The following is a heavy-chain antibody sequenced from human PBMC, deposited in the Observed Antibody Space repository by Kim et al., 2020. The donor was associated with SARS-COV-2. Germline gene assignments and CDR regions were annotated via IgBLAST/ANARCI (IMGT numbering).Heavy chain of an antibody. J-gene: IGHJ4*02. CDR3: AKDLEDTSLVFDY. V-gene: IGHV3-30*18. Sequence: GGSLRLSCAASGFTFSTYGMHWVRQAPGKGLEWVAVISYDGSNKYYAHSVKGRFTISRDNSKNTQYLQMNSLRAEDTAVYYCAKDLEDTSLVFDYWGQGALVTVSS. D-gene: IGHD5-18*01. CDR2: ISYDGSNK. CDR1: GFTFSTYG.